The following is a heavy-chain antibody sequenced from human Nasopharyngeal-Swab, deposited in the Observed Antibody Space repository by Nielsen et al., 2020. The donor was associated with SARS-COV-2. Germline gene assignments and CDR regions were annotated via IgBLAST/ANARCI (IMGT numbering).Heavy chain of an antibody. CDR3: AKGPGYCSSTSCYSNWFDP. CDR1: GFTFSSYA. J-gene: IGHJ5*02. CDR2: ISGSGGST. D-gene: IGHD2-2*03. V-gene: IGHV3-23*01. Sequence: GESLKISCAASGFTFSSYAMSWVRQAPGKGLEWVSAISGSGGSTYYADSVRGRFTISRDNSKNTLYLQMNSLRAEDTAVYYCAKGPGYCSSTSCYSNWFDPWGQGTLVTVSS.